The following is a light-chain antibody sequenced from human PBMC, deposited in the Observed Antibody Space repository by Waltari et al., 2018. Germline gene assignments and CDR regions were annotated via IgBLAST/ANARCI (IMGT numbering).Light chain of an antibody. CDR3: SSYASSITPNWV. Sequence: QSALTQPAPVSGSPAQSITISCTGTSSDIGGYNYVSWYQQHPGKAPKLMIYDVNKRPSGVSNRFSGSKSGNTASLTISGLQAEDEADYYCSSYASSITPNWVFGGGTKLTVL. CDR2: DVN. CDR1: SSDIGGYNY. V-gene: IGLV2-14*01. J-gene: IGLJ3*02.